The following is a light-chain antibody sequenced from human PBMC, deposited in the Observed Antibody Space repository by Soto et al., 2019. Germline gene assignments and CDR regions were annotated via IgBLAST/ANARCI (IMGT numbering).Light chain of an antibody. V-gene: IGKV1-39*01. J-gene: IGKJ5*01. Sequence: DIQMTQSPSTLSASVGDRITITCRASQSIKHCLKWYQQKPGKAPKLLIYAASSLQSGVPSRFSGSGSGTDFTLTIISLQPEDVATYYCQQNYGTPPTFGQGTRLEIK. CDR1: QSIKHC. CDR3: QQNYGTPPT. CDR2: AAS.